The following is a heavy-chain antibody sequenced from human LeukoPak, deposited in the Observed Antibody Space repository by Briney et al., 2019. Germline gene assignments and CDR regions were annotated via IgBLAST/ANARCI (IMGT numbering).Heavy chain of an antibody. J-gene: IGHJ4*02. V-gene: IGHV4-59*08. CDR2: IFYAGST. CDR1: GGSIRSYY. Sequence: SSETLSLTCTVSGGSIRSYYWSWLRQPPGKGLEWIGYIFYAGSTTYNPSLKGRVTISIDTSKNQFSLKLNSVTAADTAVYYCASGERGYSYGPLDYWGQGTLVTVSS. D-gene: IGHD5-18*01. CDR3: ASGERGYSYGPLDY.